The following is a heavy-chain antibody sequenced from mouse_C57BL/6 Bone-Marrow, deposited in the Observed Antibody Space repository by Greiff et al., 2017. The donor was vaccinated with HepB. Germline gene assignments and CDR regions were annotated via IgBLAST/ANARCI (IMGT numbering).Heavy chain of an antibody. J-gene: IGHJ2*01. CDR2: INPNNGGT. CDR1: GYTFTDYY. CDR3: ARGYYEDFDY. D-gene: IGHD1-1*01. Sequence: VQLQQSGPELVKPGASVMISCKASGYTFTDYYMNWVKQSHGKSLEWIGDINPNNGGTSYNQKFKGKATLTVDKSSSTAYMELRSLTSEDSAVYYCARGYYEDFDYWGQGTTLTVSS. V-gene: IGHV1-26*01.